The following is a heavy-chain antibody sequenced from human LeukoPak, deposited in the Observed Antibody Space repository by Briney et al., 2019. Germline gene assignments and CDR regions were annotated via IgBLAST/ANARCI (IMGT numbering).Heavy chain of an antibody. J-gene: IGHJ4*02. D-gene: IGHD2-2*01. CDR1: GFTFSSYW. V-gene: IGHV3-74*01. Sequence: GGSLRLSCAASGFTFSSYWGHWVRRAPGKGLVWVSRINSDGSSTSYADSVKGRFTISRDNAKNTLYLQRNSLRAEDTAVYYCAREPPVTSCYDYWGQGTPVTVSS. CDR3: AREPPVTSCYDY. CDR2: INSDGSST.